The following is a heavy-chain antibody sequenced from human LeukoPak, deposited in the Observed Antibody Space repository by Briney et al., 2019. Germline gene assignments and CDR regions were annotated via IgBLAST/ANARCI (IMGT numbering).Heavy chain of an antibody. Sequence: GGSLRLSCAASGFTFRSYDMRWVRQVTGKGLEWVSAVGISGDTYYAGSVKGRFTISRENAKNSLYLQMNSLTAGDTAVYYCVRGGIQVSGIDEIDYWGQGTLVTVSS. D-gene: IGHD6-19*01. V-gene: IGHV3-13*01. CDR2: VGISGDT. CDR1: GFTFRSYD. CDR3: VRGGIQVSGIDEIDY. J-gene: IGHJ4*02.